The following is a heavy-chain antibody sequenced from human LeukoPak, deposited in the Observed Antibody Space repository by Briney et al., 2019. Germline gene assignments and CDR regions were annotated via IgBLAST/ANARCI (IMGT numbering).Heavy chain of an antibody. J-gene: IGHJ4*02. CDR1: GGTFSSYA. V-gene: IGHV1-69*06. D-gene: IGHD4-17*01. CDR3: ARSAGGDYGDYPLDY. Sequence: SVKVSCKASGGTFSSYAISWVRQAPGQGLEWMGGIIPIFGTANYAQKFQGRVTITADKSTSTAYMELSSLRSEDTAVYYCARSAGGDYGDYPLDYWGQGTLVTVSP. CDR2: IIPIFGTA.